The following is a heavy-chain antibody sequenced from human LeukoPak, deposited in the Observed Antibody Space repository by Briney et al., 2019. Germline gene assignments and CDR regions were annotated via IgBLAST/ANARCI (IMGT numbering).Heavy chain of an antibody. V-gene: IGHV3-48*04. CDR3: AAEVSPKVFDY. CDR1: GFTFSSYS. J-gene: IGHJ4*02. Sequence: GGSLRLSCAASGFTFSSYSMNWVRQVPGKGLEWIAYISARGDVIYSVDSVKGRFTISRDNAKSLLYLQMNSLRGDDTAVYFCAAEVSPKVFDYRGQGTLVTVSS. D-gene: IGHD2/OR15-2a*01. CDR2: ISARGDVI.